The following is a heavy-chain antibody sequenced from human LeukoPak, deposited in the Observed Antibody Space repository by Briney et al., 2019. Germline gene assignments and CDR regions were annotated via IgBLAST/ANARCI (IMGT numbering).Heavy chain of an antibody. Sequence: SETLSLTCTVSGGSISSYYWSWIRQPAGKGLEWIGRIYTSGSTNYNPSLKSRVTMSVDTSKNQFSQKLSSVTAADTAVYYCASLTMSLPHYYMDVWGKGTTVTVSS. CDR3: ASLTMSLPHYYMDV. V-gene: IGHV4-4*07. D-gene: IGHD3-22*01. CDR1: GGSISSYY. J-gene: IGHJ6*03. CDR2: IYTSGST.